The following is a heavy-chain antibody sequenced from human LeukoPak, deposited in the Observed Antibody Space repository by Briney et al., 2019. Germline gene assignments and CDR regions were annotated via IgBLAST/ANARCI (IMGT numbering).Heavy chain of an antibody. CDR2: ISTDNGNT. V-gene: IGHV1-18*01. Sequence: GASVKISCKASNYGFTSYGFSWVRQAPGQGLEWLGWISTDNGNTDYAQKFQGRVTMITDTSTRTADMELRSLRSDDTAVYYCARVRYYFASGSYHVFPLLDHWGQGTLVTVSS. CDR1: NYGFTSYG. CDR3: ARVRYYFASGSYHVFPLLDH. D-gene: IGHD3-10*01. J-gene: IGHJ4*02.